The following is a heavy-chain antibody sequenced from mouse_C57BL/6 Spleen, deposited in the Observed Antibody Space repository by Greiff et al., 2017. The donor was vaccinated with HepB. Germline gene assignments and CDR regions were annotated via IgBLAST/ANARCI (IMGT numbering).Heavy chain of an antibody. V-gene: IGHV1-81*01. CDR1: GYTFTSYG. J-gene: IGHJ3*01. CDR3: ERSAIYYDYDGGLAY. D-gene: IGHD2-4*01. CDR2: IYPRSGNT. Sequence: VQLQQSGAELARPGASVKLSCKASGYTFTSYGISWVKQRTGQGLEWIGEIYPRSGNTYYNEKFKGKATLTADKSSSTAYMELRSLTSEDSAVYFCERSAIYYDYDGGLAYWGQGTLVTVSA.